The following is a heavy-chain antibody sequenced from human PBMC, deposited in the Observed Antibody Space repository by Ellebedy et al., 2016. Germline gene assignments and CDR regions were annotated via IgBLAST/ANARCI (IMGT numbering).Heavy chain of an antibody. J-gene: IGHJ5*01. CDR3: VNDTRAGFAT. CDR1: GVSISRSSTY. CDR2: ILYSGET. Sequence: SETLSLTXHVSGVSISRSSTYWGWIRQSPGGSLEWIGSILYSGETYYNPYVESRVSISLDSTRNQFSLMMYFVTTADTAMYYCVNDTRAGFATWGPGILVTVSS. V-gene: IGHV4-39*01. D-gene: IGHD3-22*01.